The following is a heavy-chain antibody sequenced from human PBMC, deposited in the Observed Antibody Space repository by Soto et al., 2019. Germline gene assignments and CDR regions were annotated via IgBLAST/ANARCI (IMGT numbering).Heavy chain of an antibody. CDR1: GYTFTGYY. Sequence: ASVKVSCKASGYTFTGYYMHWVRQAPGQGLEWMGWINPNSGGTNYAQKFQGWVTMTRDTSISTAYMELSRLRSDDTAVYYCARGGIVVVLAPHLFDYWGQGTLVTVSS. V-gene: IGHV1-2*04. CDR3: ARGGIVVVLAPHLFDY. J-gene: IGHJ4*02. D-gene: IGHD2-2*01. CDR2: INPNSGGT.